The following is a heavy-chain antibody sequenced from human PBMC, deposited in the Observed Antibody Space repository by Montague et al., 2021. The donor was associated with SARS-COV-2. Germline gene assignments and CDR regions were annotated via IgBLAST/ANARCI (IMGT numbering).Heavy chain of an antibody. Sequence: FRSFSWAASGFTFSSYEMNWVRQAPGKGLEWVSYISSSGSTIYYADSVKGRFTISRDNAKNSLYLQMNSLRAEDTAVYYCARADILTGYYMVGYYYGMDVWGQGTTVTVSS. J-gene: IGHJ6*02. V-gene: IGHV3-48*03. D-gene: IGHD3-9*01. CDR3: ARADILTGYYMVGYYYGMDV. CDR2: ISSSGSTI. CDR1: GFTFSSYE.